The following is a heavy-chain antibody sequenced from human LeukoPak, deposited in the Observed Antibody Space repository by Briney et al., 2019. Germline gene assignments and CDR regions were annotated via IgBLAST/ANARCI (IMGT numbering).Heavy chain of an antibody. D-gene: IGHD3-16*02. J-gene: IGHJ4*02. CDR1: GGTFSSYA. V-gene: IGHV1-69*06. CDR2: IIPFFDTT. Sequence: ASVKVSCKASGGTFSSYAITWVRQAPGQGLEWMGGIIPFFDTTNCAQKFQGRVTITADKSTSTAYMELSSLRSEDTAVYYCARGEEYVWGSYRYDYWGQGTLVTVSS. CDR3: ARGEEYVWGSYRYDY.